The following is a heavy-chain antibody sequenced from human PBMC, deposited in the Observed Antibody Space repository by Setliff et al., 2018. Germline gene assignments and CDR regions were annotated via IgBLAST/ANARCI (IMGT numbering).Heavy chain of an antibody. CDR1: GYSISRGNYY. V-gene: IGHV4-61*09. CDR3: AKENVVISFVRNSHQHYGMDV. CDR2: IYTNGAT. J-gene: IGHJ6*02. D-gene: IGHD2-21*01. Sequence: SETLSLTCTVSGYSISRGNYYWSWVRQSAGKGPEWIGHIYTNGATNYSPSLKSRVSISADTSKNVLSLRLTSVTAADTAVYYCAKENVVISFVRNSHQHYGMDVWGQGTAVTVSS.